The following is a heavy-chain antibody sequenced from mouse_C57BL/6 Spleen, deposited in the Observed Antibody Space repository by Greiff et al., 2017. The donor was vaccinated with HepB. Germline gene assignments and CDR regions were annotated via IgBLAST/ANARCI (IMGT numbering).Heavy chain of an antibody. CDR1: GFSFTSYG. Sequence: VKLMESGPGLVAPSQSLSITCPVSGFSFTSYGVHWVRQPPGKGLEWLVVIWSDGSTTYNSALKSRLSISKDNSKSQVFLKMNSLQTDDTAMYYCARLNSVYAMDYWGQGTSVTVSS. CDR3: ARLNSVYAMDY. CDR2: IWSDGST. V-gene: IGHV2-6*03. D-gene: IGHD1-3*01. J-gene: IGHJ4*01.